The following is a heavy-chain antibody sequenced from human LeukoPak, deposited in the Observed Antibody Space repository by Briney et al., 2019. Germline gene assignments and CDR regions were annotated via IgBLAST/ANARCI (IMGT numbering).Heavy chain of an antibody. CDR3: AKEWSYGDSYYYYGMDV. D-gene: IGHD4-17*01. Sequence: PGGSLRLSCAASGFTFSSYGMHWVRQAPGKGLEWVAVISYDGSNKYYADSVKGRFTISRDNSKNTLYLQMNSLRAEDTAVYYCAKEWSYGDSYYYYGMDVWGQGTTVTASS. CDR1: GFTFSSYG. V-gene: IGHV3-30*18. J-gene: IGHJ6*02. CDR2: ISYDGSNK.